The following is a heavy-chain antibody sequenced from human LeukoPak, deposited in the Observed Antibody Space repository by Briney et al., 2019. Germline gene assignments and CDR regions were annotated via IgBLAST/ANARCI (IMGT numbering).Heavy chain of an antibody. Sequence: GGSLTPACPASGFSLSTYCMNWVRQAPGRGLEWVSYISSRSSTIHYADSVKGRFTISRDNAKNSLYLQMNSLRDEDTAVYYCASAAGHFYGLDLWGQGTTVTVSS. V-gene: IGHV3-48*02. J-gene: IGHJ6*02. CDR1: GFSLSTYC. CDR2: ISSRSSTI. CDR3: ASAAGHFYGLDL.